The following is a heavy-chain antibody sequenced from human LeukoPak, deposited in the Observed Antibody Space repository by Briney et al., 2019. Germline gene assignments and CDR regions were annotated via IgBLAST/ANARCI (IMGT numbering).Heavy chain of an antibody. Sequence: GGSLRLSCVASGFTFYNYAMGWVRQAPGKGLEWVSPISGTGGSPYSADSVKGRFTISRDNSNNTLYLQLNSLRAEDTAVYFCAKGVVVAGRGYYFDFWGQGTPVTVSS. J-gene: IGHJ4*02. D-gene: IGHD2-15*01. CDR1: GFTFYNYA. CDR2: ISGTGGSP. V-gene: IGHV3-23*01. CDR3: AKGVVVAGRGYYFDF.